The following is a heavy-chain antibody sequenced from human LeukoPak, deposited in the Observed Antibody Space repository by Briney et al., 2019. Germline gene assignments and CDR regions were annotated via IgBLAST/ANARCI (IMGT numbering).Heavy chain of an antibody. V-gene: IGHV4-30-4*08. CDR3: ARLGYSYGSYYFDY. J-gene: IGHJ4*02. CDR1: GGSISSGAYY. CDR2: IYYRGST. Sequence: SETLSLTCTVSGGSISSGAYYWNWIRQHPGKGLEWIGYIYYRGSTYYNPSLKSRVTISVDTSKNQFSLKLSSVTAADTAVYYCARLGYSYGSYYFDYWGQGTLVTVSS. D-gene: IGHD5-18*01.